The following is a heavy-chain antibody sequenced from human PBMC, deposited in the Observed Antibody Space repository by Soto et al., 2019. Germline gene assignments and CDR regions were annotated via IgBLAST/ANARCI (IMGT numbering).Heavy chain of an antibody. CDR2: ISSSSSTI. CDR1: GFTFSSYS. CDR3: ARHPERIAEIGWFER. Sequence: EVQLVESGGGLVQPGGSLRLSCAASGFTFSSYSMNWVRQAPGKGLEWVSYISSSSSTIYYADSVKGRFTISRDNAKNSLYLQMNSLRAEDTAVYYCARHPERIAEIGWFERWGQGTLVTVSS. V-gene: IGHV3-48*01. J-gene: IGHJ5*02. D-gene: IGHD6-13*01.